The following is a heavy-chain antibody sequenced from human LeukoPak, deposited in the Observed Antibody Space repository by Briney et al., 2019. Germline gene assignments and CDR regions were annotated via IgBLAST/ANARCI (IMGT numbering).Heavy chain of an antibody. Sequence: PGGSLRLSCAASGFTFSSYAMIWVRQAPGKGLEWVSVVGESVHTTHYADSVKGRFFISRDNSKNTVHLEMNSLRAEDTAVYYCAKDSFIVVRGVGSDDGFAVWGQGTMVTVSS. V-gene: IGHV3-23*01. J-gene: IGHJ3*01. D-gene: IGHD3-10*01. CDR1: GFTFSSYA. CDR3: AKDSFIVVRGVGSDDGFAV. CDR2: VGESVHTT.